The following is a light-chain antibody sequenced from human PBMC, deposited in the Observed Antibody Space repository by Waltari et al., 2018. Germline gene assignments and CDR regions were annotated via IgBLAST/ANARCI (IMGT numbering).Light chain of an antibody. V-gene: IGKV4-1*01. CDR2: WAS. CDR3: QQYYDIPYT. Sequence: DIVMTQSPESLAVSLGERATIRCKSSQTLLYISNNKNYLSWYQQKPGQPPRLLMYWASTRESGVPDRFSGSVSGTDFTLTIGSLQAEDVAVYYCQQYYDIPYTFGQGTKLEIK. J-gene: IGKJ2*01. CDR1: QTLLYISNNKNY.